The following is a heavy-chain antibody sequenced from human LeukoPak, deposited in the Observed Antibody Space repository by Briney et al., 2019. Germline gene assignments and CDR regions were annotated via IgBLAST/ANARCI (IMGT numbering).Heavy chain of an antibody. V-gene: IGHV3-21*01. CDR2: SGSGSSYI. J-gene: IGHJ4*02. Sequence: GGSLRLSCGASGFTFSSYTMNWVRQAPWKGLEWVSSSGSGSSYIYYGDSVKGRFSISRDNAKNSLYLQLSSLRVEDTAVYYCARARGSCAGGRCYSEYWGQGTLVTVSS. CDR3: ARARGSCAGGRCYSEY. D-gene: IGHD2-8*02. CDR1: GFTFSSYT.